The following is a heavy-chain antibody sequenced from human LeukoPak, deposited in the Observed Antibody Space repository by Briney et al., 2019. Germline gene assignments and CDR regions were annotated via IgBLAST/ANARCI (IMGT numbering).Heavy chain of an antibody. J-gene: IGHJ4*02. Sequence: TASETLSLTCTVSGGSISSGDYYWSWIRQPPGKGLEWIGYIYYSGSTYYNPSPKSRVTISVDTSKNQFSLKLSSVTAADTAVYYCAREQYDFWSGYYKGLDYWGQGTLVTVSS. CDR1: GGSISSGDYY. D-gene: IGHD3-3*01. CDR2: IYYSGST. CDR3: AREQYDFWSGYYKGLDY. V-gene: IGHV4-30-4*08.